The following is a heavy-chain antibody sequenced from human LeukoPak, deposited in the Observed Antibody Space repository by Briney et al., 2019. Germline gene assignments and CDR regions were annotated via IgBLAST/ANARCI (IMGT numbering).Heavy chain of an antibody. CDR1: GFTFSSYG. CDR2: ISYDGSNK. D-gene: IGHD1-26*01. Sequence: PGGSLRLSCAASGFTFSSYGMHWVRQAPGKGLEWVAVISYDGSNKYYADSVKGRFTISRDNSKNTLYLQMNSLRAEDTAVYYCAKDLGVAGATSIDYWGQGTLVTVSS. J-gene: IGHJ4*02. CDR3: AKDLGVAGATSIDY. V-gene: IGHV3-30*18.